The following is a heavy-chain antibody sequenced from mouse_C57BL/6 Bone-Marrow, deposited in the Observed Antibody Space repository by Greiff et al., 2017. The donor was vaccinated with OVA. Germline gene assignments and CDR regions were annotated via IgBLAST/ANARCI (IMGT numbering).Heavy chain of an antibody. CDR1: GYTFTSYW. Sequence: QVQLQQPGAELVKPGASVKLSCKASGYTFTSYWMQWVKQRPGQGLEWIGEIDPSDSYTNYNQKFKGKATLTVDTSSSTAYMQLSSLTSEDSAVYYCVFHYGSYYVDYWGQGTTLTVSS. CDR2: IDPSDSYT. CDR3: VFHYGSYYVDY. V-gene: IGHV1-50*01. D-gene: IGHD1-1*01. J-gene: IGHJ2*01.